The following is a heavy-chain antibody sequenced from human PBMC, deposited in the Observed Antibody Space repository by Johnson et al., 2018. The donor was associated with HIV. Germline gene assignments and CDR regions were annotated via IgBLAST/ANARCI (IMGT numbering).Heavy chain of an antibody. CDR1: GFTFSSYA. CDR3: ASAWGELDDAFES. J-gene: IGHJ3*02. Sequence: QVQLVESGGGVVQPGRSLRLSCAASGFTFSSYAMHWVRQAPGKGLEWVAVISYDGSNKYYADSVKGRFTISRDNSKNTLYLQMNSLRAEDTAVYYCASAWGELDDAFESWGQGTMVTVSS. D-gene: IGHD1-26*01. V-gene: IGHV3-30*04. CDR2: ISYDGSNK.